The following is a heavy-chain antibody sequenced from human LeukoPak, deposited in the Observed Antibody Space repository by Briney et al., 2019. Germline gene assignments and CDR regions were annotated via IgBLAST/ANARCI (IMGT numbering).Heavy chain of an antibody. J-gene: IGHJ5*02. CDR2: IYHSGST. CDR3: ARNYCTSTTCPNWFDP. CDR1: GGSISSSYW. D-gene: IGHD2-2*01. V-gene: IGHV4-4*02. Sequence: SETLSLTCAVSGGSISSSYWRSWIRQPPGKGLEWIGEIYHSGSTTYNLSLKSRVTISVDKSKNQFSLTLNSVTAADTAGQYCARNYCTSTTCPNWFDPWGQGTLVTVSS.